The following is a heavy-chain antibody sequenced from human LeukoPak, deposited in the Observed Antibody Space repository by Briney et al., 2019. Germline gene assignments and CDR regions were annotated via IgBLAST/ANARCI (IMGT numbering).Heavy chain of an antibody. CDR1: GFTDSSNH. CDR2: IYCGGST. Sequence: GGSLRLSCAASGFTDSSNHMSWVREAPGTGLEGVPVIYCGGSTYYTHSVKRRFTNYRDNPKHPLNLQMNSLSAEDTAAYYCAKSPYGLGSYAIAGDYWGQGTLVTVSS. J-gene: IGHJ4*02. D-gene: IGHD3-10*01. CDR3: AKSPYGLGSYAIAGDY. V-gene: IGHV3-66*01.